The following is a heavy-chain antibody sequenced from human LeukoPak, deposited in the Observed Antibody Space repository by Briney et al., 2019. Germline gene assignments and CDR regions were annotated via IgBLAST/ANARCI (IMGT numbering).Heavy chain of an antibody. CDR1: GGSFSGHY. CDR2: STHSGNT. V-gene: IGHV4-34*01. CDR3: ARGRTGAAALDS. D-gene: IGHD1-1*01. J-gene: IGHJ4*02. Sequence: SETLSLTCAVYGGSFSGHYWTWIRQSPGKGREWIGESTHSGNTNYNTSLKSRVTISVDTSKNQFSLKLTSVTAADTAVYHCARGRTGAAALDSWGPGTLVTVSS.